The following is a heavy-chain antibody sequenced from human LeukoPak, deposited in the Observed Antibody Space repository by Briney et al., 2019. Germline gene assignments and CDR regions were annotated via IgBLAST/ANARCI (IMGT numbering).Heavy chain of an antibody. J-gene: IGHJ4*02. CDR2: ISGSGGST. V-gene: IGHV3-23*01. CDR1: GFPFCSYA. D-gene: IGHD3-22*01. Sequence: GGSLRLSCAASGFPFCSYAMSGVRQAPGKGLEWVSAISGSGGSTYDADSVKGRFTISRDNSKKTLYLQMNSLRGEDSAVYYCAKGVYYHDRSGYYSQVSYYLDYWGQGTLVTVSS. CDR3: AKGVYYHDRSGYYSQVSYYLDY.